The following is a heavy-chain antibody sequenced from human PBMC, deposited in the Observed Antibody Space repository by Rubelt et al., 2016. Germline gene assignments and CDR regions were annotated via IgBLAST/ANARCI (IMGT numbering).Heavy chain of an antibody. CDR3: ARDLGQDVGYSYGYDY. CDR2: INHSGST. CDR1: GGSFSGYY. Sequence: QVQLQQWGAGLLKPSEALSLTCAVYGGSFSGYYWSWIRQPPGKGLEWIGEINHSGSTNYNPSLKSRVTISVDTSKNQFSLKLSSVTAAETAVYYCARDLGQDVGYSYGYDYWGQGTLVTVSS. V-gene: IGHV4-34*01. D-gene: IGHD5-18*01. J-gene: IGHJ4*02.